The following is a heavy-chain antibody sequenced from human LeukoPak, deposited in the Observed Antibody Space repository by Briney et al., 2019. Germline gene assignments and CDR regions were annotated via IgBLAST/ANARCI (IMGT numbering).Heavy chain of an antibody. CDR3: ARDVHGDYGSGWFDP. CDR1: EGTFNNSV. CDR2: IRPLFGTA. D-gene: IGHD4-17*01. Sequence: GSSVKVSCTPSEGTFNNSVISWVPESPGQGVEGLGGIRPLFGTAGYAQKFQGRVTITKDESTRTVYLELTSLTSDDTAVYYCARDVHGDYGSGWFDPWGQGTLVSVSS. J-gene: IGHJ5*02. V-gene: IGHV1-69*05.